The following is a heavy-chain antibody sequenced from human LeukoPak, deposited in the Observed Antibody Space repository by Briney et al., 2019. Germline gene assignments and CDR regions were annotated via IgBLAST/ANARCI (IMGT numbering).Heavy chain of an antibody. V-gene: IGHV1-2*02. CDR3: ARVRVEMAANDAFDI. D-gene: IGHD5-24*01. Sequence: ASVKVSCKASGYTFTGYYMHWVRQAPGQGLEWMGWINPNSGGTNYAQKFQGRVTMTRDTSIRTAYLPLSRLRSDDTAVYYCARVRVEMAANDAFDIWGPGTMVTVSS. CDR2: INPNSGGT. J-gene: IGHJ3*02. CDR1: GYTFTGYY.